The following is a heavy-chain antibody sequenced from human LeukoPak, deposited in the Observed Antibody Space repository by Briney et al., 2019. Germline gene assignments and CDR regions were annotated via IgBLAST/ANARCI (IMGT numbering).Heavy chain of an antibody. J-gene: IGHJ4*02. Sequence: PSETLSLTCAVYGGSFSGYYWSWIRQPAGKGLEWIGEINHSGSTNYNPSLKSRVTISVDTSKNQFSLKLSSVTAADTAVYYCARGRRGYSYGPGSGSFDYWGQGTLVTVSS. V-gene: IGHV4-34*01. CDR1: GGSFSGYY. CDR3: ARGRRGYSYGPGSGSFDY. CDR2: INHSGST. D-gene: IGHD5-18*01.